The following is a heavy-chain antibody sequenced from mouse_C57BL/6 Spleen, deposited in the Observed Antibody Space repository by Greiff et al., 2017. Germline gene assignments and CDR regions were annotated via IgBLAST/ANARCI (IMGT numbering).Heavy chain of an antibody. CDR3: STGYYGSSSFAY. CDR2: IAPETGDS. D-gene: IGHD1-1*01. Sequence: VQLQQSGAELVRPGASVKLSCTASGFNIKDDYMHWVKQRPEQGLEWIGWIAPETGDSASASTFPGKATMTADTSANTAYREVSRLTSEDTAVYYCSTGYYGSSSFAYWGQGTLGTVSA. J-gene: IGHJ3*01. CDR1: GFNIKDDY. V-gene: IGHV14-4*01.